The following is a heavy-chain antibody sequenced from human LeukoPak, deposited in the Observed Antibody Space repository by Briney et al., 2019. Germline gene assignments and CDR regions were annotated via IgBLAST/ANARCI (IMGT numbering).Heavy chain of an antibody. Sequence: GGSLRLSCAASGFTFSSYGMHWVRQAPGKGLEWVAFIRCDGSNKYYADSVKGRFTISRDNSKNTLYLQMNSLRAEDTAVYYCAKGPPNYYGSGVNFDYWGQGTLVTVSS. CDR1: GFTFSSYG. D-gene: IGHD3-10*01. CDR3: AKGPPNYYGSGVNFDY. J-gene: IGHJ4*02. V-gene: IGHV3-30*02. CDR2: IRCDGSNK.